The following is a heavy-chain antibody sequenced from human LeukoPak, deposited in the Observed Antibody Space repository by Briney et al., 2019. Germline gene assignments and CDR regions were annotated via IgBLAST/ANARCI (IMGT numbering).Heavy chain of an antibody. D-gene: IGHD6-13*01. V-gene: IGHV3-30*03. CDR3: ASSESSSWYLLSNSFDY. J-gene: IGHJ4*02. CDR2: ISYDGSNK. Sequence: PGGSLRLSCAASGFTFSSYSMNWVRQAPGKGLEWVAVISYDGSNKYYADSVKGRFTISRDNSKNTLYLQMNSLRAEDTAVYYCASSESSSWYLLSNSFDYWGQGTLVTVSS. CDR1: GFTFSSYS.